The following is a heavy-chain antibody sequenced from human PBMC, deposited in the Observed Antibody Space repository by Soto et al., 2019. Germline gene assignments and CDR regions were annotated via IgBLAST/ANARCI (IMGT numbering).Heavy chain of an antibody. CDR2: IYYSGST. V-gene: IGHV4-39*01. CDR1: GGSISSSYY. J-gene: IGHJ6*02. CDR3: ASVRRGGYDSLRYYYGMDA. D-gene: IGHD5-12*01. Sequence: SETLSLTCTVSGGSISSSYYWGWIRQPPGKGLEWIGSIYYSGSTYYNPSLKSRVTISVDTSKNQFSLKLSSVTAADTAVYYCASVRRGGYDSLRYYYGMDAWGQGTAVT.